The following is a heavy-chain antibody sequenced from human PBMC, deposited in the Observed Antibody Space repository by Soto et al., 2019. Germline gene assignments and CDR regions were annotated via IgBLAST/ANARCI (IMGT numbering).Heavy chain of an antibody. Sequence: EVQLLESGRGLVQPGGSLRLSCAASGFTFSSSAMSWVRQAPGKGLEWVSSISNSGGSTYYADSVKGRFTISRDNSKNTLYLQMNSLQAEDTAVYYGAKGCGGDCYSGVQYWGQGTLVTVSS. V-gene: IGHV3-23*01. CDR1: GFTFSSSA. J-gene: IGHJ4*02. D-gene: IGHD2-21*02. CDR3: AKGCGGDCYSGVQY. CDR2: ISNSGGST.